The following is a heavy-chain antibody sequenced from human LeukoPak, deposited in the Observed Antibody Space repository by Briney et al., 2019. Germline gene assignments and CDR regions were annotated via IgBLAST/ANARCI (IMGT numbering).Heavy chain of an antibody. D-gene: IGHD3-10*01. J-gene: IGHJ1*01. CDR2: ISWNSDTI. CDR1: GFSFDDYA. Sequence: GGSLRLSCAASGFSFDDYAMHWVRQAPGKGLEWVSSISWNSDTIGYANSVKGRFTISRDNANNSLYLQINSLRADDTALYYCKKSGGLGRYYQAPFQHLGQGTLVTVSS. CDR3: KKSGGLGRYYQAPFQH. V-gene: IGHV3-9*01.